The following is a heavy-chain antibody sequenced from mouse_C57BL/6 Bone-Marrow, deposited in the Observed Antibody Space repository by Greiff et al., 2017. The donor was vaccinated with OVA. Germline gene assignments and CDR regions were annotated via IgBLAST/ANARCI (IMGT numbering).Heavy chain of an antibody. Sequence: VQLQQSGAELARPGASVKLSCKASGYTFTSYGISWVKQRTGQGLEWIGEIYPRSGNTCYNEKFKGKATLTADKSSSTAYMELRSLTSEDSAVYFCARDRIYYYGSRAMDYWGQGTSVTVSS. J-gene: IGHJ4*01. CDR3: ARDRIYYYGSRAMDY. CDR2: IYPRSGNT. CDR1: GYTFTSYG. D-gene: IGHD1-1*01. V-gene: IGHV1-81*01.